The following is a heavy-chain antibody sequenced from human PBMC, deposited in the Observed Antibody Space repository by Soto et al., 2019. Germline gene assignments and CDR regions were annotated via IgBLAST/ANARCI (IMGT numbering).Heavy chain of an antibody. CDR1: GFIFTSFG. CDR2: ISYDGSDE. V-gene: IGHV3-30*18. D-gene: IGHD1-26*01. CDR3: VKEAREMATICYFDY. Sequence: QVQLVESGGGVVQPGMSLRLSCAASGFIFTSFGIHWVRQAPGKGLEWVAVISYDGSDENYADSVKGRFAISRDNSKNPLYLQMNSLRAEDTAVYYCVKEAREMATICYFDYWGQGTLVTVSS. J-gene: IGHJ4*02.